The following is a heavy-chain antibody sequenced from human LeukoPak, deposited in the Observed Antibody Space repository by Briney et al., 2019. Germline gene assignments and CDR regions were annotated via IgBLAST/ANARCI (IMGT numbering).Heavy chain of an antibody. V-gene: IGHV4-34*01. Sequence: SETLSLTCAVSGASVSGSNYYWSWIRQPPGKGLEWIGEINHSGSTNYNPSLKSRVTISVDTSKNQFSLKLSSVTAADTAVYYCARGLDILTGYFDYWGQGTLVTVSS. D-gene: IGHD3-9*01. CDR2: INHSGST. CDR3: ARGLDILTGYFDY. J-gene: IGHJ4*02. CDR1: GASVSGSNYY.